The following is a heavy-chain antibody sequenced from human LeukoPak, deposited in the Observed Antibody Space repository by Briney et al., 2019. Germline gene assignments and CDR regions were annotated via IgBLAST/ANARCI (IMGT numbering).Heavy chain of an antibody. V-gene: IGHV3-7*01. J-gene: IGHJ6*03. CDR2: IYLDGSRA. CDR1: GFSFSSYW. CDR3: GRAGPVTKDHFIDV. Sequence: GGSLRLSCEGSGFSFSSYWMTWVRQSPGKGLEWVANIYLDGSRAYYVDSVKGRFTISRDNAKNSLFLQMNSLSAEDTAVYYCGRAGPVTKDHFIDVWGKGTTVTVSS. D-gene: IGHD2-2*01.